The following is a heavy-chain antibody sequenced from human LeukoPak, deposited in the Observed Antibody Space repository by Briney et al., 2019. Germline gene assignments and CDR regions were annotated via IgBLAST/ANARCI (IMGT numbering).Heavy chain of an antibody. V-gene: IGHV3-30*03. D-gene: IGHD3-10*01. CDR3: ARDNYYGSGGLDY. CDR2: ISYDGSNK. J-gene: IGHJ4*02. Sequence: GGSLRLSCAASGFTFSSYGMHWVRQAPGKGLEWVAVISYDGSNKYYADSVKGRFTISRDNSKNTLYLQMNSLRAEDTAVYYCARDNYYGSGGLDYWGQGTLVTVSS. CDR1: GFTFSSYG.